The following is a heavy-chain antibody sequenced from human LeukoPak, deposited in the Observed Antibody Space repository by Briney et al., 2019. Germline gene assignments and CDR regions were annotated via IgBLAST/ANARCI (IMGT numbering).Heavy chain of an antibody. CDR2: ISGSSSTI. Sequence: GGSLRLSCAVSGFTVSSSYMSWVRQAPGKGLEWVSYISGSSSTIYYADSVKGRFTISRDNAKNSLYLQMNSLRDEDTAVYYCARSLLLGTSVDYWGQGTLVTVSS. D-gene: IGHD3-22*01. V-gene: IGHV3-48*02. CDR1: GFTVSSSY. CDR3: ARSLLLGTSVDY. J-gene: IGHJ4*02.